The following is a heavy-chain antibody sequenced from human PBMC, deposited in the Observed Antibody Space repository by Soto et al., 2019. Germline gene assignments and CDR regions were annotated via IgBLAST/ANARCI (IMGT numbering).Heavy chain of an antibody. CDR2: IYTSGST. V-gene: IGHV4-4*07. Sequence: PSETLSLTCTVSGGSISSYYWSWIRQPAGKGLEWIGRIYTSGSTNYNPSLKSRVTMSVDTSKNQFSLKLSSVTAADTAVYYFARVGFGCSGGSCYYYYGMDVWGQGTTVTVSS. CDR3: ARVGFGCSGGSCYYYYGMDV. CDR1: GGSISSYY. D-gene: IGHD2-15*01. J-gene: IGHJ6*02.